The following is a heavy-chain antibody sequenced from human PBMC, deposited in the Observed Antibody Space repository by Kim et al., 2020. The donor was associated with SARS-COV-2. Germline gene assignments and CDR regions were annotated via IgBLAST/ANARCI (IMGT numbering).Heavy chain of an antibody. J-gene: IGHJ6*02. V-gene: IGHV3-7*01. CDR1: GFTFSSYW. CDR3: AREVVVAATTHYYYYGMDV. D-gene: IGHD2-15*01. CDR2: IKQDGSEK. Sequence: GGSLRLSCAASGFTFSSYWMSWVRQAPGKGLEWVANIKQDGSEKYYVDSVKGRFTISRDNAKNSLYLQMNSLRAEDTAVYYCAREVVVAATTHYYYYGMDVWGQGTTVTVSS.